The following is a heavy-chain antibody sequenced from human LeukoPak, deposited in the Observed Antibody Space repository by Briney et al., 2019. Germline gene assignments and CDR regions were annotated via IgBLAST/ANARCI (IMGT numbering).Heavy chain of an antibody. J-gene: IGHJ4*02. V-gene: IGHV1-18*01. CDR1: GYSFRNYG. CDR3: ARLIRAAALIDY. Sequence: GTSVKVSCKASGYSFRNYGLTWVRQVPGQGLEGMGWISGDNRDTDSAEKFQGRLTMTTDTSTSTAYMDLRSLRSDDTGIYYCARLIRAAALIDYWGQGTLVTVSS. D-gene: IGHD6-13*01. CDR2: ISGDNRDT.